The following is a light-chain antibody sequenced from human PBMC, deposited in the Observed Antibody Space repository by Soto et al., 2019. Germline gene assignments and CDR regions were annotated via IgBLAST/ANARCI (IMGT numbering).Light chain of an antibody. V-gene: IGLV2-14*01. J-gene: IGLJ1*01. Sequence: QSALTQPASVSGSPGQSITISCTGTSSDVGGYNYVSWYQQHPGKASKLMIYDVSNRPSGVSNRFSGSKSGNTASLTISGLQAEDEADYYCCSYTSSTIYVFGTGTKVTVL. CDR1: SSDVGGYNY. CDR2: DVS. CDR3: CSYTSSTIYV.